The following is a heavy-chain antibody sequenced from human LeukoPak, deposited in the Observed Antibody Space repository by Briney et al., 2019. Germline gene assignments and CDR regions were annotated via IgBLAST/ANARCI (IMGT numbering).Heavy chain of an antibody. CDR1: GGSISSGSYY. D-gene: IGHD3-3*01. CDR3: ARDGRLRFLEWPLDAFDI. CDR2: IYTSGST. V-gene: IGHV4-61*02. Sequence: SQTLSLTCTVSGGSISSGSYYWSWIRQPAGKGLEWIGRIYTSGSTNYNPSLKSRVTISVDTSKNQFSLKLSSMTAADTAVYYCARDGRLRFLEWPLDAFDIWGQGTMVTVSS. J-gene: IGHJ3*02.